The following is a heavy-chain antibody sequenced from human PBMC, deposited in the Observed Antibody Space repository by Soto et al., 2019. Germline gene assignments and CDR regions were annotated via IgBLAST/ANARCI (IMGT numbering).Heavy chain of an antibody. J-gene: IGHJ5*02. V-gene: IGHV1-18*01. Sequence: GASVKVSCKASGYTFTRYGISWVRQAPGQGLEWMGWISGYNGDTNYAQKFQGRVTMTTDTSTSTAYMELRSLRSDDTAVYYCARDLGYYYGSGSYCGSSCWFDPWGQGTLVTVSS. CDR2: ISGYNGDT. CDR1: GYTFTRYG. CDR3: ARDLGYYYGSGSYCGSSCWFDP. D-gene: IGHD3-10*01.